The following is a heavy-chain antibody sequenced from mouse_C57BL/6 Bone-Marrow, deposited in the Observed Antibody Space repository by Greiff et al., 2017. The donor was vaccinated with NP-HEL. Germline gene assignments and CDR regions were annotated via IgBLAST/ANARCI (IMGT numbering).Heavy chain of an antibody. CDR1: GFTFSSYA. V-gene: IGHV5-4*01. J-gene: IGHJ1*03. CDR2: ISDGGSYT. CDR3: ARDRSNYGRWYFEV. Sequence: EVMLVESGGGLVKPGGSLKLSCAASGFTFSSYAMSWVRQTPEQRLEWVATISDGGSYTYYPDNVKGRFTISRDNAKNNLYLQMSHLKSEDTAMYYCARDRSNYGRWYFEVWGTGTTVTVSS. D-gene: IGHD2-5*01.